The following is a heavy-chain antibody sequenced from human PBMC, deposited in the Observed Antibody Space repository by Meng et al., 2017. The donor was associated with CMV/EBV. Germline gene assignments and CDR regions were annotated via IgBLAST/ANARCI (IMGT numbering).Heavy chain of an antibody. J-gene: IGHJ4*02. D-gene: IGHD5-12*01. CDR1: GGTFSSYA. CDR3: ARSLIVATTAFDY. CDR2: IIPIFGTA. Sequence: VKVSCKASGGTFSSYAISWVRQAPGQGLEWMGGIIPIFGTANYAQKFQGRVTITTDESTSTAYMELSSLRSEDTAVYYCARSLIVATTAFDYWGQGTLVTVSS. V-gene: IGHV1-69*05.